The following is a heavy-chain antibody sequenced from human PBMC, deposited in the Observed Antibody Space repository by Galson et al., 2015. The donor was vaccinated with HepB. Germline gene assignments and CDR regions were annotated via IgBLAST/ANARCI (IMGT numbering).Heavy chain of an antibody. D-gene: IGHD3-3*01. J-gene: IGHJ1*01. Sequence: TSYNPSLNGRVVISLDTAKNQFSLRLSSVTAADTALYYCARGFFGVVGAEHWGQGTLVTVST. V-gene: IGHV4-34*01. CDR3: ARGFFGVVGAEH. CDR2: T.